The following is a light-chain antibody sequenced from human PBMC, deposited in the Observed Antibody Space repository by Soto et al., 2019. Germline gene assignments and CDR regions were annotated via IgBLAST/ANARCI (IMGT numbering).Light chain of an antibody. Sequence: QSVLTQQPSLPGAPGQTVTISCTGSVSNIGAGYGVQWYQQLPGTAPRLLIYGSDDRPSGVPDRFSASVSGNSASLAITGLQTEDEAVYYCQSYDSNLSEVFGPGTKVTVL. CDR1: VSNIGAGYG. V-gene: IGLV1-40*01. J-gene: IGLJ1*01. CDR3: QSYDSNLSEV. CDR2: GSD.